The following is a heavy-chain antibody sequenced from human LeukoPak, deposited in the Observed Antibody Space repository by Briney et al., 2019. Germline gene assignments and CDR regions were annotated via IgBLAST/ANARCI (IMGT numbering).Heavy chain of an antibody. J-gene: IGHJ5*02. Sequence: ASVKVSCKASGYTFTGYYMHWVRQAPGQGLEWMGWISAYNGNTNYAQKLQGRVTMTTDTSTSTAYMELRSLRSDDTAVYYCARGSPGVVPAVNWFDPWGQGTLVTVSS. CDR2: ISAYNGNT. CDR1: GYTFTGYY. V-gene: IGHV1-18*04. D-gene: IGHD2-2*01. CDR3: ARGSPGVVPAVNWFDP.